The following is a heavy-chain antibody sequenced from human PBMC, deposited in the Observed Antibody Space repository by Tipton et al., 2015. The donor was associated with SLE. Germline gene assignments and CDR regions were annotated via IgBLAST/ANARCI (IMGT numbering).Heavy chain of an antibody. Sequence: SLRLSCAASGFTFDDYAMHWVRQAPGKGLEWVSGISWNSGSIGYADSVKGRFTISRDNAKNSLYLQMNSLRAEDTALYYCARGSKRQRVYDAFDIWGQGTMVTVSS. CDR2: ISWNSGSI. CDR3: ARGSKRQRVYDAFDI. J-gene: IGHJ3*02. V-gene: IGHV3-9*01. D-gene: IGHD3-10*01. CDR1: GFTFDDYA.